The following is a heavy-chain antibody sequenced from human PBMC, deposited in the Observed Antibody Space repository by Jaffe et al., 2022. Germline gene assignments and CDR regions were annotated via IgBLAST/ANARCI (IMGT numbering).Heavy chain of an antibody. Sequence: QVQLQESGPGLVKPSETLSLTCAVSGYSISSGYYWGWIRQPPGKGLEWIGSIYHSGSTYYNPSLKSRVTISVDTSKNQFSLKLSSVTAADTAVYYCARHFGYDAFDIWGQGTMVTVSS. V-gene: IGHV4-38-2*01. CDR3: ARHFGYDAFDI. CDR2: IYHSGST. CDR1: GYSISSGYY. J-gene: IGHJ3*02. D-gene: IGHD3-22*01.